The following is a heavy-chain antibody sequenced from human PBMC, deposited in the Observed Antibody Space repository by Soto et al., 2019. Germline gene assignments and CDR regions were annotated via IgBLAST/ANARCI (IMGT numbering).Heavy chain of an antibody. J-gene: IGHJ1*01. Sequence: PVESLKISCMHSANGFNTHWIAWGRQVSWKGLEWMGIIYPDDSDTRYSPSFQGQVTISVDKSINTAYLQWSRLKASDTAIYYCARGTTISTYRDYYFESWGQGTVVTVSS. V-gene: IGHV5-51*01. CDR3: ARGTTISTYRDYYFES. D-gene: IGHD4-4*01. CDR2: IYPDDSDT. CDR1: ANGFNTHW.